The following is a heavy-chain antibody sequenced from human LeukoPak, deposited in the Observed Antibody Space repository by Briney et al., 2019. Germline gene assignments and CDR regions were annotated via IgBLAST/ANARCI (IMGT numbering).Heavy chain of an antibody. D-gene: IGHD1-14*01. Sequence: GGSLRLSCAASGFTFSSYGMHWVRQAPGKGLEWVAVISYDGSNKYYADSVKGRFTISRDNSKNTLYLQMNSLRAEDTAVYYCAKDLGLGMGSRGMDVWGQGTTVTVSS. J-gene: IGHJ6*02. CDR1: GFTFSSYG. CDR2: ISYDGSNK. CDR3: AKDLGLGMGSRGMDV. V-gene: IGHV3-30*18.